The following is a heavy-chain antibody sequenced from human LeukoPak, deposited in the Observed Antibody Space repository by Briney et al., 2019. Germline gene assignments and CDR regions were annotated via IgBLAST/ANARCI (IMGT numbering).Heavy chain of an antibody. V-gene: IGHV3-7*01. Sequence: PGGSLRLSCAASGFTFSSYWMSWVRQAPGKGLEWVANIKQDGSEKYYVDSVKGRFTISRDNAKNSLYLQMNSLRAEDTAVYYCARDQLPMGYSYGYQEDYFDYWGQGTLVTVSS. CDR1: GFTFSSYW. CDR3: ARDQLPMGYSYGYQEDYFDY. D-gene: IGHD5-18*01. J-gene: IGHJ4*02. CDR2: IKQDGSEK.